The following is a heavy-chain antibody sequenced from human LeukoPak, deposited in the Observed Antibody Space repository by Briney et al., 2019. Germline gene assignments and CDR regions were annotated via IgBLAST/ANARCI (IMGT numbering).Heavy chain of an antibody. V-gene: IGHV3-66*03. CDR2: IYGTGIT. CDR3: AKEVDYQLDY. Sequence: RLSCAVTEFTVSLNAMSWVRQAPGKGLEWVSLIYGTGITDYADSIQGRFTISRDNSKNTLYLQMNSLRAEDTAVYYCAKEVDYQLDYWGQGTLVTVSS. J-gene: IGHJ4*02. CDR1: EFTVSLNA. D-gene: IGHD4-11*01.